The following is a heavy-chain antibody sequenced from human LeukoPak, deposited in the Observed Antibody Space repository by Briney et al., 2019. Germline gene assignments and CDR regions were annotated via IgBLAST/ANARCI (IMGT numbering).Heavy chain of an antibody. J-gene: IGHJ3*02. Sequence: PGGSLRLSCAASGFIFSSYSMNWLRQAPGKGLEWVSYISSSSSTIYYADSVKGRFTISRDNSRNSLYLQMNSLRAEDTAVYYCARDKGIVVVTLDAFDIWGQGTMVTVSS. CDR2: ISSSSSTI. D-gene: IGHD3-22*01. V-gene: IGHV3-48*04. CDR1: GFIFSSYS. CDR3: ARDKGIVVVTLDAFDI.